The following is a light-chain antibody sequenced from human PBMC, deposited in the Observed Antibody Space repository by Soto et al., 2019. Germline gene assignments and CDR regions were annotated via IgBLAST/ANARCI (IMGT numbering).Light chain of an antibody. V-gene: IGKV1-5*01. CDR2: DAT. Sequence: DIQMTQSPSTLSASVGNGVTSTCGVMQSISRWLAWYQQKPGRAPKLLIYDATSLKSGVPSRFSGSGSETVFTLTISSLQPDDFASYYGQQYNAFSPWMFGQGPKV. J-gene: IGKJ1*01. CDR1: QSISRW. CDR3: QQYNAFSPWM.